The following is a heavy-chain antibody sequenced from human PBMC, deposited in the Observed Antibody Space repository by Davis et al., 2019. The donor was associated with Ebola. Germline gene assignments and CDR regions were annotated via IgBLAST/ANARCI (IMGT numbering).Heavy chain of an antibody. CDR3: ARDRHDTSGYGF. V-gene: IGHV1-46*01. Sequence: ASVKVSCKASGYTFTTYYFHWVRQAPGQGLEWMGMINPSGGTTLFAQKFQGRVTMTRDTTANTVYMELSSLKSEDTAVYYCARDRHDTSGYGFWGQGTLVTVSS. J-gene: IGHJ4*02. CDR1: GYTFTTYY. CDR2: INPSGGTT. D-gene: IGHD3-22*01.